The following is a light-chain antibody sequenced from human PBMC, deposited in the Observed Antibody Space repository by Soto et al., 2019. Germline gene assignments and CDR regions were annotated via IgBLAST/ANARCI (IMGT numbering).Light chain of an antibody. Sequence: QCVLTQPASVSGSPGQSITISCTGTSSDVGGYNYVSWYQQHPGKAPKLMIYDVSNRPSGVSNRFSGSKSGNTASLTISGLQAEDEADYYCSSYTSSSTLEGVFGGGTKLTVL. CDR2: DVS. CDR1: SSDVGGYNY. CDR3: SSYTSSSTLEGV. V-gene: IGLV2-14*01. J-gene: IGLJ2*01.